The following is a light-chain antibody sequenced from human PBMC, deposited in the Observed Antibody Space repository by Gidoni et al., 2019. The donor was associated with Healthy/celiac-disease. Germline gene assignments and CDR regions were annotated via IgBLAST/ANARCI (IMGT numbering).Light chain of an antibody. J-gene: IGLJ3*02. CDR2: SNN. CDR3: AAWDDSLNVPWV. CDR1: SSTIGSNT. Sequence: QSVLTQPPSASGTPGQRVTISCSGSSSTIGSNTVNWYQQLPGTAPKLLIYSNNQRPSGVPDRFSGSKSGTSASLAISGLQSEDEADYYCAAWDDSLNVPWVFGGGTKLTVL. V-gene: IGLV1-44*01.